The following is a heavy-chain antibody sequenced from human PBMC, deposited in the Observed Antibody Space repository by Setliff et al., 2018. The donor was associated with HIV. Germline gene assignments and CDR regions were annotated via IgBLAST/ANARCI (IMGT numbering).Heavy chain of an antibody. CDR3: ARGRGQLHSYYYLDV. CDR1: GGSVISNFY. D-gene: IGHD1-1*01. J-gene: IGHJ6*03. CDR2: TSYTGTS. Sequence: SETLSLTCTASGGSVISNFYWGWIRQSPGKGLEWLGSTSYTGTSYYNASLRSRVSMSVDASKNQFSLRLSSVTAADTAVYYCARGRGQLHSYYYLDVWGTGITVTVSS. V-gene: IGHV4-39*07.